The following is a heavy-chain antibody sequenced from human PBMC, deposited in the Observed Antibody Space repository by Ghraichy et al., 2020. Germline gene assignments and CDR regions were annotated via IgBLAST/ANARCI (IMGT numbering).Heavy chain of an antibody. Sequence: GESLNISCAASGFTFSSYAMSWVRQAPGKGLEWVSAISGSGGSTYYADSVKGRFTISRDNSKNTLYLQMNSLRAEDTAVYYCAKALRKDDYGDYVNWFDPWGQGTLVTVSS. J-gene: IGHJ5*02. D-gene: IGHD4-17*01. CDR2: ISGSGGST. V-gene: IGHV3-23*01. CDR3: AKALRKDDYGDYVNWFDP. CDR1: GFTFSSYA.